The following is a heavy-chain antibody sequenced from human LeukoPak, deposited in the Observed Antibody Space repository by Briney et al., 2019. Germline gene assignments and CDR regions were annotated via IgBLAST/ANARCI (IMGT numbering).Heavy chain of an antibody. V-gene: IGHV3-11*04. J-gene: IGHJ4*02. Sequence: GGSLRLSCAASGFTFSDYYMSWIRQAPGKGLEWVSYISSSGSNIYYADSVKGRFTISRDNAKNSLYLQMNSLRAEYTAVYYCAGRDSSGYYLDYWGQGTLVTVSS. CDR2: ISSSGSNI. D-gene: IGHD3-22*01. CDR1: GFTFSDYY. CDR3: AGRDSSGYYLDY.